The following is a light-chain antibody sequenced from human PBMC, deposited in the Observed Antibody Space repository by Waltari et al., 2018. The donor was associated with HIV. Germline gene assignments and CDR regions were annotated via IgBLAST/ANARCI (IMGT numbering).Light chain of an antibody. Sequence: QSALTQPASVSGSPGQSITISCTGTSSDAGGYNYVSWYQEHPGKAPKLMFYEVSNRPSGVSKRFSGSKSGNTASLTISGLQAEDEADYYCSSYTSSSTLVVFGGGTKLTVL. CDR1: SSDAGGYNY. CDR3: SSYTSSSTLVV. J-gene: IGLJ2*01. V-gene: IGLV2-14*01. CDR2: EVS.